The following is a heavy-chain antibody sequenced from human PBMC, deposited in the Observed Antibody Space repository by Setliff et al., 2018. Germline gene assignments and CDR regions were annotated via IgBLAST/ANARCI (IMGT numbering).Heavy chain of an antibody. Sequence: PSETLSLTCSVSGGPISNATYRWGWIRQPPGKGLEWIGNIFYNGDTNYNPSLKSRVAMSVDTSKNQFSLKVRSATAADTAVYYCARVRLIQGYYEFDYWGQGTLVTVSS. J-gene: IGHJ4*02. D-gene: IGHD3-16*01. V-gene: IGHV4-39*07. CDR1: GGPISNATYR. CDR2: IFYNGDT. CDR3: ARVRLIQGYYEFDY.